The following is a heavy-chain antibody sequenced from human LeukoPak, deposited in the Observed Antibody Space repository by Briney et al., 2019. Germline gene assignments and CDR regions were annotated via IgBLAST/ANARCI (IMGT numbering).Heavy chain of an antibody. CDR2: IYYSGST. CDR1: GGSIRSYY. Sequence: PSETLSLTCTVSGGSIRSYYWSWIRQPPGKGLEWIGYIYYSGSTNYNPSLKSRVTISVDTSKNQFSLKLSSVTAADTAVYYCARRTTAVDYWGQGTLVTVSS. V-gene: IGHV4-59*08. CDR3: ARRTTAVDY. D-gene: IGHD2-2*01. J-gene: IGHJ4*02.